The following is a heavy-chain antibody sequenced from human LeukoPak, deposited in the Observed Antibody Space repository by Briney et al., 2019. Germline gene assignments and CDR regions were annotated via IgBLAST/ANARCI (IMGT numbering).Heavy chain of an antibody. CDR2: IYSSEST. Sequence: GGSLRLSCAASGFTVRSNYMSWVRQAPGKGREWVSVIYSSESTYYADSVKGRFTVFRDGSENTVYLQMDSLRVEDTAVYYCAREGYYYDTTGRFDYWGQGTLVTVSS. CDR3: AREGYYYDTTGRFDY. V-gene: IGHV3-53*01. CDR1: GFTVRSNY. J-gene: IGHJ4*02. D-gene: IGHD3-22*01.